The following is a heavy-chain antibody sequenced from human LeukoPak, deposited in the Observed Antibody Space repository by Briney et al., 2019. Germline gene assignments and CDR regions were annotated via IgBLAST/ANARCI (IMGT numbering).Heavy chain of an antibody. V-gene: IGHV3-23*01. D-gene: IGHD2-21*02. CDR1: GFTFSSYA. Sequence: GGSLRLSCAASGFTFSSYAMTWVRRAPGKGLEWVSAISGSGGSTYYADSVKGRFTISRDNSKNTLYLQMKSLRAEDTAVYYCAKTCGGDCYSDFQHWGQGTLVTVSS. CDR2: ISGSGGST. CDR3: AKTCGGDCYSDFQH. J-gene: IGHJ1*01.